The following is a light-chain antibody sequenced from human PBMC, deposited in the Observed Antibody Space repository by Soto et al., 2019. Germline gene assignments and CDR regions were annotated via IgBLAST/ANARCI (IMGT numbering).Light chain of an antibody. CDR3: QQYGSSPLFT. Sequence: EIVLTQSPGTLSLSPGDRATLSCRASQGVTGSYLAWYQQKPGQAPRLLIYAASSRATGIPDRFSGSGSGTDFTLTISRLEPEDFAVYYCQQYGSSPLFTFGPGTKVDI. J-gene: IGKJ3*01. V-gene: IGKV3-20*01. CDR2: AAS. CDR1: QGVTGSY.